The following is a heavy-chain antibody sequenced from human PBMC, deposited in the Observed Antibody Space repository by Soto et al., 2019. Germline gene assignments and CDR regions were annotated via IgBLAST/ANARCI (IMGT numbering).Heavy chain of an antibody. CDR2: IIPILGIA. Sequence: QVQLVQSGAEVKKPGSSVKVSCKASGGTFSSYTISWVRQAPGQGLEWMGRIIPILGIANYAQKFQGRVTITADKSTSTXXMXLXXLRSEDTAVYYCARDGNYYDSSGYYYPYYYYGMDVWGQGTTVTVSS. V-gene: IGHV1-69*08. CDR3: ARDGNYYDSSGYYYPYYYYGMDV. J-gene: IGHJ6*02. D-gene: IGHD3-22*01. CDR1: GGTFSSYT.